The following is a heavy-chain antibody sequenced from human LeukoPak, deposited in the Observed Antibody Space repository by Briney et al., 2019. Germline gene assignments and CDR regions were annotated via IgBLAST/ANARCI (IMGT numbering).Heavy chain of an antibody. J-gene: IGHJ4*02. CDR2: INHSGST. CDR3: ARGYLGSTPFDY. CDR1: GGSFSGYY. V-gene: IGHV4-34*01. Sequence: SETLSLTCAVYGGSFSGYYWSWIRQPPWKGLEWIGEINHSGSTNYNPSLKSRVTISVDTSKNQFSLKLSSVTAADTAVYYCARGYLGSTPFDYWGQGTLVTVSS. D-gene: IGHD2-15*01.